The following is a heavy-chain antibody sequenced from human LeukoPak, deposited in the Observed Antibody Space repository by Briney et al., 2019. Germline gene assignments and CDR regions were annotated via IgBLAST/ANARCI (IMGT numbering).Heavy chain of an antibody. J-gene: IGHJ4*02. CDR3: AKGVTATRPDYFDN. V-gene: IGHV3-23*01. CDR1: GFTFSSYA. D-gene: IGHD1-20*01. CDR2: ISGSASST. Sequence: GGFLRLSCAASGFTFSSYAMSWVRQAPGKGLEWVSTISGSASSTYNAESVRGRFTVSRDNSKNTLSLQMNSLTAEDTAVYFCAKGVTATRPDYFDNWGQGTLVSVSS.